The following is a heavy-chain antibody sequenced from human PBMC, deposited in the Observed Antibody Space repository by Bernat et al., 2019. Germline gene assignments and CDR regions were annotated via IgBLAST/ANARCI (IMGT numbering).Heavy chain of an antibody. Sequence: QLQLQESGPGLVKPSETLSLTCTVSGGSISSSSYYWGWIRQPPGKGLEWIGYIYYSGSTNYNPSLKSRVTISVDTSKNQFSLKLSSVTAADTAVYYCARSLAYYDFRSGYYTPPYYFDYWGQGTLVTVSS. D-gene: IGHD3-3*01. J-gene: IGHJ4*02. CDR2: IYYSGST. V-gene: IGHV4-61*05. CDR3: ARSLAYYDFRSGYYTPPYYFDY. CDR1: GGSISSSSYY.